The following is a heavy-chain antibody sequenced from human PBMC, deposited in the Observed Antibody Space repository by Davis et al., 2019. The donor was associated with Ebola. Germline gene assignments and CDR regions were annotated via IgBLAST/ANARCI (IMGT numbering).Heavy chain of an antibody. CDR3: ARGWSWYWCDY. CDR2: TNAGNGNT. J-gene: IGHJ4*02. V-gene: IGHV1-3*01. CDR1: GYTFTSYA. Sequence: AASVKVSCKASGYTFTSYAMHWVRQPPGQRLEWMGWTNAGNGNTKYSQKFQGRVTITRDTSASTAYMELSSLRSEDTAVYYCARGWSWYWCDYWGQGTLVTVSS. D-gene: IGHD6-13*01.